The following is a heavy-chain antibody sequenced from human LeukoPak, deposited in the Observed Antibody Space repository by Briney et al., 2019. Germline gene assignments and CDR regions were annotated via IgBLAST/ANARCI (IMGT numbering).Heavy chain of an antibody. Sequence: GRSLRLSCAASGFTFSSYGMHWVRQAPGKGLEWVAVIWYDGSNKYYADSVKGRFTISRDNSKNTLYLQMNSLRAEDTAVYYCAKGLRDGYNFNYFDYWGQGTLVTISS. CDR1: GFTFSSYG. J-gene: IGHJ4*02. V-gene: IGHV3-33*06. D-gene: IGHD5-24*01. CDR3: AKGLRDGYNFNYFDY. CDR2: IWYDGSNK.